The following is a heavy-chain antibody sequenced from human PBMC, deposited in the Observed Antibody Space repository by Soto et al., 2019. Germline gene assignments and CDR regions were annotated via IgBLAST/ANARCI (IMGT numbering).Heavy chain of an antibody. Sequence: SETLSLTCTVSGGSISSSSYYWGWIRQPPGKGLEWIGSIYYSGSTYYNPSLKSRVTISVDTSKNQFSLKLSSVTAADTAVYYCARHSTVTYYYYGMDVWGQGTTVTVSS. D-gene: IGHD4-17*01. V-gene: IGHV4-39*01. CDR1: GGSISSSSYY. J-gene: IGHJ6*02. CDR3: ARHSTVTYYYYGMDV. CDR2: IYYSGST.